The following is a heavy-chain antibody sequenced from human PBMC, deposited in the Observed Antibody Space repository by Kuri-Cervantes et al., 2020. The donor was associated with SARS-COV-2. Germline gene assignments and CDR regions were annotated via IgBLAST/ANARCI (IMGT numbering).Heavy chain of an antibody. Sequence: ASVKVSCKASGYTFTSYYMHWVRQAPGQGLEWMGIINPSGGSTSYAQKFQGRVTMTRDTSTSTVYMELSSLRSEDTAVYYCAREVSLMDGYSGYDSLGGGMNVWARGPS. CDR2: INPSGGST. J-gene: IGHJ6*04. D-gene: IGHD5-12*01. V-gene: IGHV1-46*01. CDR3: AREVSLMDGYSGYDSLGGGMNV. CDR1: GYTFTSYY.